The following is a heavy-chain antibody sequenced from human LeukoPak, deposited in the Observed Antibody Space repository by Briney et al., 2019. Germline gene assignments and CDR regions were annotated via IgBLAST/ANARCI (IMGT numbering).Heavy chain of an antibody. J-gene: IGHJ4*02. CDR2: IFYSGST. Sequence: SETLSLTCAVSGCSFSSYYWSWIRQPPGKGLVWIGYIFYSGSTNYNPSLKSRVTMSVDTSKNQFSLKLSSVTAADAAVYYCARDVAPSRGFDYWGQGTLVTVSS. V-gene: IGHV4-59*01. D-gene: IGHD3-10*01. CDR1: GCSFSSYY. CDR3: ARDVAPSRGFDY.